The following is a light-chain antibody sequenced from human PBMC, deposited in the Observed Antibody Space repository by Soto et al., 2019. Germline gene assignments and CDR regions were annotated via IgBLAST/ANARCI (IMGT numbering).Light chain of an antibody. CDR1: SSDFGGHNF. V-gene: IGLV2-14*03. CDR2: DVS. CDR3: SSYTSTNTVI. J-gene: IGLJ2*01. Sequence: QSALTQPASVSGSRGQSVSISCTASSSDFGGHNFVSGYQHHPGKAPNLLIYDVSNRPSGVSNRFSGSKSGSTASLIISGLQAEDEADYYCSSYTSTNTVIFGGGTKLTVL.